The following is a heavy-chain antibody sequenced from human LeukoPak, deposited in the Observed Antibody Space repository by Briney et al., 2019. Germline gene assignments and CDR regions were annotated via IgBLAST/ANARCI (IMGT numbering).Heavy chain of an antibody. CDR3: ARASSSWTYYFDY. CDR1: GYSFTSYW. J-gene: IGHJ4*02. Sequence: PGESLKISCKGSGYSFTSYWIGWVRQMPGKGLEWMGIIYPGDSDTRYSPSLQGQVTISADKSISTAYLQWSSLKASDTAMYYCARASSSWTYYFDYWGQGTLVTVSS. CDR2: IYPGDSDT. V-gene: IGHV5-51*01. D-gene: IGHD6-13*01.